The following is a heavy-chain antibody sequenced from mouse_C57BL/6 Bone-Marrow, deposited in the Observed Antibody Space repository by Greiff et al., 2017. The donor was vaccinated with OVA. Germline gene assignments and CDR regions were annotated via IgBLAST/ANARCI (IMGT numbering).Heavy chain of an antibody. D-gene: IGHD2-5*01. CDR2: MSNGGGST. CDR3: ARQSNYSLFAY. Sequence: RLEWVAYMSNGGGSTYYPDTVKGRFTISRDNAKNTLYLQMSRLKSEDTAMYYCARQSNYSLFAYWGQGTLVTVSA. V-gene: IGHV5-12*01. J-gene: IGHJ3*01.